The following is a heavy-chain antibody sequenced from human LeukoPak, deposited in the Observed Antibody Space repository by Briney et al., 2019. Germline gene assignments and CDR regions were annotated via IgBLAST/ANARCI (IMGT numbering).Heavy chain of an antibody. CDR2: ISYDGRNK. Sequence: GGSLRLSCAASEFTFSDYYMRWIRQAPGKGLEWVALISYDGRNKYYADSVKGRFTISRDNSKNTLYLQMNSLRTEDTAVYYCAVYGDLDAFDIWGQGTMVTVSS. D-gene: IGHD4-17*01. CDR1: EFTFSDYY. CDR3: AVYGDLDAFDI. V-gene: IGHV3-30*03. J-gene: IGHJ3*02.